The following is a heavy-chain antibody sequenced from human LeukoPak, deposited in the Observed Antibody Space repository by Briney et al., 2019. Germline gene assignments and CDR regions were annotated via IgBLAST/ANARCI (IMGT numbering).Heavy chain of an antibody. J-gene: IGHJ4*02. D-gene: IGHD1-26*01. V-gene: IGHV4-34*01. CDR2: INHSGST. CDR1: GGSFSGYY. Sequence: PSETLSLTCAVYGGSFSGYYWSWIRQPPGKGLEWIGEINHSGSTDYNPSLKSRVTISVDTSKNQFSLRLSYVTVADTAVYYCARVRYSGDYYYFDYWGQGTLVTVSS. CDR3: ARVRYSGDYYYFDY.